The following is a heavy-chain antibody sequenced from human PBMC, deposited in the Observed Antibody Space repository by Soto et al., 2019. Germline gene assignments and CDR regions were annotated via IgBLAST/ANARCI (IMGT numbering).Heavy chain of an antibody. CDR2: IYHSGST. Sequence: QRQLQESGSGLVKPSQTLSLTCAVSGGSISSGGYSWSWIRQPPGKGLEWIGYIYHSGSTYYNPSLKRRVTISVDRSKNQVALKLSSVNAAGTAAYYCAARGPQRWGSQDWYFGLWGRGTLVTVSS. J-gene: IGHJ2*01. V-gene: IGHV4-30-2*01. CDR3: AARGPQRWGSQDWYFGL. D-gene: IGHD2-21*01. CDR1: GGSISSGGYS.